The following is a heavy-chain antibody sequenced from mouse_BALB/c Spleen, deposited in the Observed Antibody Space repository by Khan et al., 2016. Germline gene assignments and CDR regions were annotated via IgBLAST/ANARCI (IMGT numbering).Heavy chain of an antibody. D-gene: IGHD2-4*01. CDR2: ISDGGSYT. V-gene: IGHV5-4*02. J-gene: IGHJ3*01. CDR1: GFTFSDYY. CDR3: AREGLRRGFAY. Sequence: DVYLVESGGGLVKPGGSLKLSCAASGFTFSDYYMYWVRQTPEKRLEWVATISDGGSYTYYPDSVKGRFTISRDNAKNNLYLQMSSLKSEDTAMYYCAREGLRRGFAYWGQGTLVTVSA.